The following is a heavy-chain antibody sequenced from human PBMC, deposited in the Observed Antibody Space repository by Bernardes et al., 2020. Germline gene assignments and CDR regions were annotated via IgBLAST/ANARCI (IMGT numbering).Heavy chain of an antibody. J-gene: IGHJ5*02. CDR1: GGSISSYY. V-gene: IGHV4-59*08. D-gene: IGHD3-16*02. CDR3: ARGTSSFPGWFDP. Sequence: SETLSLTCTVSGGSISSYYWNWIRQPPGKGLEWIGYIYYSGSTNYNPSLKSRLTISVDTSKNQFSLKLSCVTAADTAVYYCARGTSSFPGWFDPWGHGTMVTVSS. CDR2: IYYSGST.